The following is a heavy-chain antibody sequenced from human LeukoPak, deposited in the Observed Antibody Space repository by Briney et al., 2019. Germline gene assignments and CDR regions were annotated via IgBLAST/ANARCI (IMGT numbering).Heavy chain of an antibody. CDR3: ARDGAPLKYYDYVWGSYRNDWFDP. CDR1: GESFSGYY. CDR2: INHSGST. Sequence: SETLSLTCAVYGESFSGYYWSWIRQSPGKGLEWIGEINHSGSTNYNPSLKNRVTISVDTSKNQFSLKLSSETAADTAVYYCARDGAPLKYYDYVWGSYRNDWFDPWGQGTLVTVSS. V-gene: IGHV4-34*01. J-gene: IGHJ5*02. D-gene: IGHD3-16*02.